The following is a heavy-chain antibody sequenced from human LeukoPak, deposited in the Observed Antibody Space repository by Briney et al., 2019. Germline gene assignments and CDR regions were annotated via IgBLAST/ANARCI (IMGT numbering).Heavy chain of an antibody. CDR2: IWYDGSNK. V-gene: IGHV3-33*06. D-gene: IGHD4-17*01. CDR3: AKGGLPGYYGDHY. Sequence: GGSLRLSCAASGFTFSSYGMHWVRQAPGKGLEWVAVIWYDGSNKYYADSVKGRFTISRDNSKNTLYLQMNSLRAEDTAVYYCAKGGLPGYYGDHYWGQGTLVTVSS. CDR1: GFTFSSYG. J-gene: IGHJ4*02.